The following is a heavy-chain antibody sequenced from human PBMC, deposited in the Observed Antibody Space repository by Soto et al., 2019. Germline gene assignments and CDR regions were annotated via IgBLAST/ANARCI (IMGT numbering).Heavy chain of an antibody. CDR2: IYSGGST. J-gene: IGHJ3*02. V-gene: IGHV3-66*01. D-gene: IGHD2-21*01. CDR3: ARGSPVVVIAGGAFDI. CDR1: GFTVSSNY. Sequence: GGSLRLSCAASGFTVSSNYMSWVRQAPGKGLEWVSVIYSGGSTYYADSVKGRFTISRANSKNTLYLQMNSLGAEDTAVYYCARGSPVVVIAGGAFDIWGQGTMVTVSS.